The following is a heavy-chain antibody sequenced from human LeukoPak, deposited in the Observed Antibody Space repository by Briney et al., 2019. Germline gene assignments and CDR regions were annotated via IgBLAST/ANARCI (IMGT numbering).Heavy chain of an antibody. J-gene: IGHJ4*02. V-gene: IGHV1-24*01. D-gene: IGHD3-22*01. CDR2: FDPEDGET. Sequence: ASVTVSCTVSGYTLTELSMHWVRQAPGKGLEWMGGFDPEDGETIYAQKFQGRVTMTEDTSTDTAYMELSSLRSEDTAAYYCATTPYYDSSGYYYWGQGTLVTVSS. CDR3: ATTPYYDSSGYYY. CDR1: GYTLTELS.